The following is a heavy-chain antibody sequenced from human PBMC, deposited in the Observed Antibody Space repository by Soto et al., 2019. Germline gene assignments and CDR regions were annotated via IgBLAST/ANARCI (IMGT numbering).Heavy chain of an antibody. J-gene: IGHJ4*02. V-gene: IGHV3-23*01. CDR3: AKRREGGYYIFDY. D-gene: IGHD3-10*01. Sequence: GVSLRLSCAASGFTFSSFAMSWVRQAPGKGLEWVSSISGPGESTYYADSVKGRLSISRDNSKNTLYLQMNSLRAEDTAVYYCAKRREGGYYIFDYWGQGTPVTVSS. CDR1: GFTFSSFA. CDR2: ISGPGEST.